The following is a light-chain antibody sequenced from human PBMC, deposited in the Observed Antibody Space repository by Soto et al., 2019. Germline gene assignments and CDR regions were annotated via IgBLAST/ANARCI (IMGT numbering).Light chain of an antibody. J-gene: IGKJ1*01. V-gene: IGKV1-5*03. CDR3: QHYNSYSEA. CDR2: KAS. Sequence: DIQMTQSPSTLSGSVGERVTITCRASQTISSWLAWYQQKPGKAPKLLIYKASTLKSAVPSRFSGSGSGTEFTLTISSLQPDDFATYYCQHYNSYSEAFXQGTKADIK. CDR1: QTISSW.